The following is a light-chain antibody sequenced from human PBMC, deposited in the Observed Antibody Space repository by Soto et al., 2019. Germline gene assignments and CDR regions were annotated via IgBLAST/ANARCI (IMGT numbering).Light chain of an antibody. V-gene: IGKV1-33*01. CDR2: DAY. CDR1: QDISNY. J-gene: IGKJ4*01. CDR3: QQYANQLT. Sequence: DIQMTQSPSSLSASVGDRVTITCQASQDISNYLNWYQQKPGKAPKLLIYDAYNLETGVPSRFSGSGSVTDFTFTISSLQPEDIATYHCQQYANQLTFGGGTKVEIK.